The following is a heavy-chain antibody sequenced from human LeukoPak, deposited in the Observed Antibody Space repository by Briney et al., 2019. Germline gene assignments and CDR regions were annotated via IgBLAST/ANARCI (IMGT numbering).Heavy chain of an antibody. CDR2: IYSCGST. Sequence: GGSLRLSCAASGFTVSSNYMSWVRQAPGKGLEWVSVIYSCGSTYYADSVKGRFTISRDNSKNTLYLQMNSLRAEDTAVYYCAKDSSGGAWDDLPYYDFWSGYLSDGDYWGQGTLVTVSS. CDR1: GFTVSSNY. J-gene: IGHJ4*02. CDR3: AKDSSGGAWDDLPYYDFWSGYLSDGDY. D-gene: IGHD3-3*01. V-gene: IGHV3-66*03.